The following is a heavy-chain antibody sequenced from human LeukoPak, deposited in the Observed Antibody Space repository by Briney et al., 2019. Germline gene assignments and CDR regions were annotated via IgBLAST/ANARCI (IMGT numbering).Heavy chain of an antibody. V-gene: IGHV4-59*08. CDR1: NGSISSFY. J-gene: IGHJ4*02. CDR3: ARRRANSVDY. D-gene: IGHD4/OR15-4a*01. CDR2: IYYSGNT. Sequence: SETLSLTCTVSNGSISSFYWTWIRQPPGKGLEWIGYIYYSGNTNYNPSLKSRVTISVDTSKNQFSLKLSSVTAADTAVYYCARRRANSVDYWGQGTLVTVSS.